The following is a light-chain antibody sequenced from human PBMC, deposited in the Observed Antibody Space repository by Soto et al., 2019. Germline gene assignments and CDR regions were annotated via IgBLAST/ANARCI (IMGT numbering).Light chain of an antibody. Sequence: DIQMTQSPSSLSASVGDRVTITCRASHSISSYLNWYQQKPGKAPNLLIYAASSLQSGVPSRFSGSGSGTDFTLTIISLQPEDFAIYYCQQSYSSPLMYTFGQGTKLEIK. CDR3: QQSYSSPLMYT. V-gene: IGKV1-39*01. J-gene: IGKJ2*01. CDR1: HSISSY. CDR2: AAS.